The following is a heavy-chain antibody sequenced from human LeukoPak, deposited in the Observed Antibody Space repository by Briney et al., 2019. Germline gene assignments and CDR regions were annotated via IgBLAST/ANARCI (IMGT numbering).Heavy chain of an antibody. V-gene: IGHV3-9*03. CDR2: NSWNSGSI. CDR3: AKDKFRYGSGSYFDY. J-gene: IGHJ4*02. CDR1: GFTFDDYA. Sequence: PGGSLRLSCAASGFTFDDYAMHWVRQAPGKGLEWASGNSWNSGSIGYADSVKGRFTISRDNAKNSLYLQMNSLRAEDMALYYCAKDKFRYGSGSYFDYWGQGTLVTVSS. D-gene: IGHD3-10*01.